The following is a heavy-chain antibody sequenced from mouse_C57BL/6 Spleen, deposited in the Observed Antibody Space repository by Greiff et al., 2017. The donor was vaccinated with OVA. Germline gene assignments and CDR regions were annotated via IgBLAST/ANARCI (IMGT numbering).Heavy chain of an antibody. CDR2: ISYSGST. CDR1: GYSITSGYD. D-gene: IGHD1-1*01. Sequence: EVQLQESGPGMVKPSQSLSLTCTVTGYSITSGYDWHWIRHFPGNKLEWMGYISYSGSTNYNPSLKSRISITHDTSKNHFFLKLNSVTTEDTATYYCARVLRPYWYFDVWGTGTTVTVSS. V-gene: IGHV3-1*01. J-gene: IGHJ1*03. CDR3: ARVLRPYWYFDV.